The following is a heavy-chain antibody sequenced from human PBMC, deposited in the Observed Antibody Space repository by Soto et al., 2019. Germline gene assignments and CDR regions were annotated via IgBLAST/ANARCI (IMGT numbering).Heavy chain of an antibody. J-gene: IGHJ6*02. Sequence: ASVKVSCKASGYTFTGYYMHWVRQAPGQGLEWMGWINPNSGGTNYAQKFQGWVTMTRDTSISTAYMELSRLRSDDTAVYYCARQNLRHYYFWSGYSRYYYYGMDVWGQGTTVTVSS. V-gene: IGHV1-2*04. D-gene: IGHD3-3*01. CDR3: ARQNLRHYYFWSGYSRYYYYGMDV. CDR1: GYTFTGYY. CDR2: INPNSGGT.